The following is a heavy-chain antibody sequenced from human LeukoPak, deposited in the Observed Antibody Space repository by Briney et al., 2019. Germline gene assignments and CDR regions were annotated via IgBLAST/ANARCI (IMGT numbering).Heavy chain of an antibody. D-gene: IGHD1-20*01. J-gene: IGHJ3*02. CDR3: ARVGVSITGTTRGAFDI. Sequence: ASVKVSCKAFGYTFTSNYMHWVRQAPGQGPEWMGVISPSGGSTTYAQKFQGRVTITADESTSTAYMELSSLRSEDTAVYYCARVGVSITGTTRGAFDIWGQGTMVTVSS. CDR2: ISPSGGST. V-gene: IGHV1-46*01. CDR1: GYTFTSNY.